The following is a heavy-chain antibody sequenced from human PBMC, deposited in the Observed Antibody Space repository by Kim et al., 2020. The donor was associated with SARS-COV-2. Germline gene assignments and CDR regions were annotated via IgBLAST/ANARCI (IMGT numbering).Heavy chain of an antibody. CDR1: GFTFDDYA. CDR3: AKDEPYGSHLTFDP. J-gene: IGHJ5*02. V-gene: IGHV3-9*01. D-gene: IGHD3-10*01. CDR2: ISWNSGSI. Sequence: SLRLSCAASGFTFDDYAMHWVRQAPGKGLEWVSGISWNSGSIGYADSVKGRFTISRDNAKNSLYLQMNSLRAEDTALYYCAKDEPYGSHLTFDPWGQGTLVTVSS.